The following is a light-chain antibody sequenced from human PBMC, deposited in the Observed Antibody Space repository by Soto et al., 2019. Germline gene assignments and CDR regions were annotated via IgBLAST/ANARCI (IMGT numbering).Light chain of an antibody. CDR1: QSISNH. J-gene: IGKJ1*01. CDR3: QQSYSSPPT. CDR2: AAS. V-gene: IGKV1-39*01. Sequence: DIHLPQSPSSLSASVGDGVIITCRASQSISNHLNWYQQKPGKAPKLLIFAASSLQSGVPSRFSGSRSGPDFTLTISSLQPEDFATYYCQQSYSSPPTFGQGTKVDIK.